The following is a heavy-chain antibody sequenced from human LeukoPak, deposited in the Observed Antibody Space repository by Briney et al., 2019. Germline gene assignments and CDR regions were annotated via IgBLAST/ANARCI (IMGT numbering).Heavy chain of an antibody. V-gene: IGHV1-2*02. CDR1: ANTVGYY. Sequence: ASVKVSCKASANTVGYYMHWVRQAPGQGLEWMGWINPNSGGTNYAQKFQGRVTMTRDTSISTAFMELSRLRSDDTAVYYCARDLSITMVPAPFYWGPGTPVTVSS. CDR3: ARDLSITMVPAPFY. J-gene: IGHJ4*02. D-gene: IGHD3-10*01. CDR2: INPNSGGT.